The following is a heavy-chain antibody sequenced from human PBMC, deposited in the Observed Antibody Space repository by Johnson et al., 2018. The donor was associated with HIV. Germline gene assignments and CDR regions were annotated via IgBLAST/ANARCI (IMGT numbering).Heavy chain of an antibody. CDR3: ASDGESQQRPLGDAFAI. CDR1: GFSFSDYY. D-gene: IGHD6-25*01. J-gene: IGHJ3*02. V-gene: IGHV3-11*04. CDR2: ISWNSGSI. Sequence: QVQLVESGGGLVKPGGSLRVSCAASGFSFSDYYMSWIRQAPGKGLEWVSGISWNSGSIGYADSVKGRFTISRDNSKNTLYLQMNSLRAEDTAVYYCASDGESQQRPLGDAFAIWGQGTMVTVSS.